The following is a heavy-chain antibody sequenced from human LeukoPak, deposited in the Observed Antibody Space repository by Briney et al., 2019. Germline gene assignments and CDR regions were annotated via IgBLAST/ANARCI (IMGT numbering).Heavy chain of an antibody. J-gene: IGHJ5*02. Sequence: GGSLRLSCAASGFTFSSYGMHWVRQAPGKGLEWVAFIRYDGSNKYYADSVKGRFTISRDNSKNTLYLQMNSLRAEDTAVYYCASDGCENCSAGIPPPGLNWFDPWGQGTLVTVSS. CDR3: ASDGCENCSAGIPPPGLNWFDP. CDR1: GFTFSSYG. CDR2: IRYDGSNK. D-gene: IGHD2-15*01. V-gene: IGHV3-30*02.